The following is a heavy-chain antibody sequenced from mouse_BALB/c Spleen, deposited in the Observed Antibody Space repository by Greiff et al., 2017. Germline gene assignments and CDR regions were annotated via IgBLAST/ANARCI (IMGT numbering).Heavy chain of an antibody. CDR2: IWSDGST. CDR1: GFSLTSYG. V-gene: IGHV2-6-2*01. CDR3: ARQGTYYDYDVGAMDY. Sequence: VQLVESGPDLVAPSQSLSITCTVSGFSLTSYGVHWVRQPPGKGLEWLVVIWSDGSTTYNSALKSRLSISKDNSKSQVFLKMNSLQTDDTAMYYCARQGTYYDYDVGAMDYWGQGTSVTVSS. D-gene: IGHD2-4*01. J-gene: IGHJ4*01.